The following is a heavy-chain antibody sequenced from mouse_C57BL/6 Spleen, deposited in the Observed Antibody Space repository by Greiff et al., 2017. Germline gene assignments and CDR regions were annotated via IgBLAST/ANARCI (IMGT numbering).Heavy chain of an antibody. D-gene: IGHD1-1*01. CDR2: IHPSDSDT. J-gene: IGHJ4*01. CDR3: AIHYYGRDAMDY. V-gene: IGHV1-74*01. CDR1: GYTFTSYW. Sequence: QVHVKQPGAELVKPGASVKVSCKASGYTFTSYWMHWVKQRPGQGLEWIGRIHPSDSDTNYNQKFKGKATLTVDKSSSTAYMQLSSLTSEDSAVYYCAIHYYGRDAMDYWGQGTSVTVSS.